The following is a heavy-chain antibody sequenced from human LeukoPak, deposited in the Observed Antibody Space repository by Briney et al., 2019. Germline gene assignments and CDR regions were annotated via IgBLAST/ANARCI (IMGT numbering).Heavy chain of an antibody. CDR3: VIYLGDYNDF. CDR2: INTQGTST. CDR1: GITFSSYW. Sequence: GGSLRLSCAVSGITFSSYWMHCVRQDPGRGLLWVSRINTQGTSTNYADSVKGRFTISRDNAKNTLYLQMSSLRADDTAVYYCVIYLGDYNDFWGQGTLVSVSS. V-gene: IGHV3-74*01. D-gene: IGHD2-15*01. J-gene: IGHJ4*02.